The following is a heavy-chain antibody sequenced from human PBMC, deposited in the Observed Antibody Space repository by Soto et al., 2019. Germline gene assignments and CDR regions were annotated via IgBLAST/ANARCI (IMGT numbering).Heavy chain of an antibody. D-gene: IGHD3-16*02. CDR3: ARFSHYRFPTPVCPGS. CDR1: GAAVYTYT. J-gene: IGHJ6*03. Sequence: SVKVSRKASGAAVYTYTFSCVRQAPGEELEWMGSSTPIYPTTNYAERIKGRLTITADGSTHTAYMDLTSLTSEDTAVYYCARFSHYRFPTPVCPGSRGNG. V-gene: IGHV1-69*13. CDR2: STPIYPTT.